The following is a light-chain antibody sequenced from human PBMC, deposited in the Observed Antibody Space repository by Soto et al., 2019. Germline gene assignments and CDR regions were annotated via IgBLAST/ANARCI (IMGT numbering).Light chain of an antibody. CDR3: AAWDDSLSGMV. Sequence: QPVLTQPPSTSGTPGQRVTISCSGSSSNIGSNTVSWYQHLPGTAPKLLIYSTNQRPSGVPDRFSGSKSVTSASLAISGLQSEDEADYYCAAWDDSLSGMVFGGGTKLTVL. J-gene: IGLJ2*01. CDR1: SSNIGSNT. V-gene: IGLV1-44*01. CDR2: STN.